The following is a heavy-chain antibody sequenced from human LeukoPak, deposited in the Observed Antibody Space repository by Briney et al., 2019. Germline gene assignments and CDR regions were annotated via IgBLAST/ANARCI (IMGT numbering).Heavy chain of an antibody. CDR2: LHYSGSA. J-gene: IGHJ3*01. CDR1: GGSISSSGHY. CDR3: AKEFSL. Sequence: PSETLSLTCTVSGGSISSSGHYWGWIRQPPGKGLEWIGSLHYSGSAYHNPSLKSRITISADTSKNQFSLKLTSVTAADTAVYYCAKEFSLWGQGTMVTVSS. V-gene: IGHV4-39*07.